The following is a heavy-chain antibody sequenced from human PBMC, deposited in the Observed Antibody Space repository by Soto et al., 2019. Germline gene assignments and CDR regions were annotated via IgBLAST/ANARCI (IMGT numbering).Heavy chain of an antibody. CDR1: GYTFSNYG. D-gene: IGHD6-6*01. V-gene: IGHV1-18*01. J-gene: IGHJ5*02. CDR3: ARKSSSSSWFDP. CDR2: ISGYNGNT. Sequence: GASVKLSCKASGYTFSNYGITWVRQAPGQGLEWMGWISGYNGNTQYAQNLQGRVTMTTDPSTSTAYMDLRSLRSDDTAVYYCARKSSSSSWFDPWGQGTLVTVS.